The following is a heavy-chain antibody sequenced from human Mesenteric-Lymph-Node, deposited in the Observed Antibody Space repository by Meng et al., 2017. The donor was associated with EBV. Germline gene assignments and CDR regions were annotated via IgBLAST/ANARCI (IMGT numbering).Heavy chain of an antibody. D-gene: IGHD2-21*01. V-gene: IGHV2-5*02. CDR3: VHITSYSLIPY. Sequence: QVPSEESVPKPGKPTQTSSLACTFSGFSLTTSWVGVAWSRQPAGKALKWLAAIYWDGDKRYSPSLDSRLTITKDTSRNQVVCGMTNMDPVDTATYYCVHITSYSLIPYWGQGTLVIVSS. J-gene: IGHJ4*02. CDR2: IYWDGDK. CDR1: GFSLTTSWVG.